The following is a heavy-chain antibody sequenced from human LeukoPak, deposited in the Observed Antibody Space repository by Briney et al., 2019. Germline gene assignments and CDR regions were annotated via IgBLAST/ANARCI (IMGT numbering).Heavy chain of an antibody. D-gene: IGHD5-12*01. CDR3: ARLQRGYGNISYFDL. Sequence: GESLKIPCKCSGYSFTSYWIGWVRQMPGKGVEWMGIIYPGDSDTRYRPSFQGQVTISADKSISTAHLQWSSLKASDTAMYYCARLQRGYGNISYFDLWGRGTLVTVSS. V-gene: IGHV5-51*01. CDR2: IYPGDSDT. J-gene: IGHJ2*01. CDR1: GYSFTSYW.